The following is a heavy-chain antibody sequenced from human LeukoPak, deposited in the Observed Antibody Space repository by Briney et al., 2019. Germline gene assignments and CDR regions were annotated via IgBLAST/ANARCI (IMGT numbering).Heavy chain of an antibody. CDR2: IKQDGSEK. V-gene: IGHV3-7*01. Sequence: GGSLRLSCAASGFAFTSYWMSWVRQAPGKGLEWVANIKQDGSEKYYVDSVKGRFTISRDNAKNSLYLQMNSLSAEDTAVYYCATSRSFDYWGQETLVTVSS. CDR3: ATSRSFDY. J-gene: IGHJ4*02. CDR1: GFAFTSYW.